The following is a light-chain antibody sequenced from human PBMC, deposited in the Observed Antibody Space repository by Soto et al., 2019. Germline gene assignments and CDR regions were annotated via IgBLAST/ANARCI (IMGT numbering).Light chain of an antibody. J-gene: IGKJ5*01. V-gene: IGKV3-20*01. CDR2: DTS. CDR3: QQYGTSEII. Sequence: EIVLTQSPGTLSLSPGERATLSCRASQSLTNSFIAWYQQKPGQAPRLLIYDTSSRATGIPDRFSGSGSGTDFTLTISTLEPEDFAVFFCQQYGTSEIIVGQGTRLEIK. CDR1: QSLTNSF.